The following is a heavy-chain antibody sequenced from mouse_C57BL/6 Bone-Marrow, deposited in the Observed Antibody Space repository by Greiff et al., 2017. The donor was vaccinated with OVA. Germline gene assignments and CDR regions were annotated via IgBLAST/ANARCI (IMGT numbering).Heavy chain of an antibody. Sequence: EVQLQQSGTVLARPGASVKMSCKTSGYTFTSYWMHWVKQRPGQGLEWIGAIYPGNSDTSYNQKFKGKAKLTAVTSASTAYMELSSLTNEDSAVYYGTRHYYYGSSPDYWGQGTTLTVSS. CDR1: GYTFTSYW. D-gene: IGHD1-1*01. J-gene: IGHJ2*01. CDR3: TRHYYYGSSPDY. V-gene: IGHV1-5*01. CDR2: IYPGNSDT.